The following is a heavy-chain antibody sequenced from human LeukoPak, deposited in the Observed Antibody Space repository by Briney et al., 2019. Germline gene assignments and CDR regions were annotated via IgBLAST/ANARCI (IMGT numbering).Heavy chain of an antibody. J-gene: IGHJ6*03. CDR2: ITGSGGGT. Sequence: LRLSCAVSGFTFSNSPMSWVRQAPGTGLEWVSAITGSGGGTYYADSVKGRFTISRDNSKNTLYLQMNSLRAEDTAVYYCAKDGQYGDYWYYYMDVWGKGTTVTVSS. D-gene: IGHD4/OR15-4a*01. CDR3: AKDGQYGDYWYYYMDV. CDR1: GFTFSNSP. V-gene: IGHV3-23*01.